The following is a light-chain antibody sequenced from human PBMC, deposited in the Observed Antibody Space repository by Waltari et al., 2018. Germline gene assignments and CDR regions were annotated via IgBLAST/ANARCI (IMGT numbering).Light chain of an antibody. CDR1: TSDGGGYNL. CDR2: DVN. V-gene: IGLV2-14*01. Sequence: QSALTQPASVSGSPGQSITISCTGTTSDGGGYNLVSWYQQHPGIAPKLMIYDVNKRPSGVCNRFSGSKSGNTASLTISGLQAEDEADYYCSSYTSSATYVFGVGTKVTVL. CDR3: SSYTSSATYV. J-gene: IGLJ1*01.